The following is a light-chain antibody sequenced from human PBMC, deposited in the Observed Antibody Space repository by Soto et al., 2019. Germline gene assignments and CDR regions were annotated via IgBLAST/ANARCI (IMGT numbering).Light chain of an antibody. Sequence: DIEMTQSPSSLSASIGETVTVTCRASQSISRYLNWYQQKPGKAPKLLIYAASSLQSGVPSRFSGSGSGTDFTLTISSLQPEDFATYYCQQSYSTRPITFGQGTRLEIK. CDR2: AAS. J-gene: IGKJ5*01. CDR1: QSISRY. V-gene: IGKV1-39*01. CDR3: QQSYSTRPIT.